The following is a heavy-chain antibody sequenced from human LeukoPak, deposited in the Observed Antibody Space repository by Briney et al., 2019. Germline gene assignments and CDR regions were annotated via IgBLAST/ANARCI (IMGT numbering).Heavy chain of an antibody. D-gene: IGHD1-26*01. CDR2: ITSSSSYI. CDR3: ARDLGIVGPTATIFDY. V-gene: IGHV3-21*01. J-gene: IGHJ4*02. CDR1: GFTFSSYS. Sequence: GGSLRLSCAASGFTFSSYSMNWVRQAPGKGLEWVSSITSSSSYIYYADSLKGRFTISRDNAKNSLYLQMNSLRAEDTAVYYCARDLGIVGPTATIFDYWGQGTLVTVS.